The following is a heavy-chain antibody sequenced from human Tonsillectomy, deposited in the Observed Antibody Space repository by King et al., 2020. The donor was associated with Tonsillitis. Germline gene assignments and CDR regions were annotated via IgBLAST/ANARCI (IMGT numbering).Heavy chain of an antibody. J-gene: IGHJ4*02. CDR3: ASGDSYYFDY. CDR2: IYHSGST. D-gene: IGHD4-17*01. Sequence: LQLQESGSGLVKPSQTLSLTCAVSGGSISSGGYSWSWIRQPPGQGLEWIGYIYHSGSTYYNPSLKSRVTISVDRSKNQFSLKLSSVTAADTAVYYCASGDSYYFDYWGQGTLVTVSS. CDR1: GGSISSGGYS. V-gene: IGHV4-30-2*01.